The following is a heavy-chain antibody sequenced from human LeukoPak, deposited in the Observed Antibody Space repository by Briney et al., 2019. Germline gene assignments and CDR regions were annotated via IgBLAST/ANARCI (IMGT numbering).Heavy chain of an antibody. D-gene: IGHD5-24*01. V-gene: IGHV1-58*01. J-gene: IGHJ4*02. CDR1: GLTPASA. Sequence: ASVKVSCKASGLTPASAVQWVRQARGQRLEWVGWIVVHNGHTNYAQKFQERVTITRDMSTNTDYMELSSLRSEDTAVYYCVADHPNYDYWGQGTLITVSP. CDR2: IVVHNGHT. CDR3: VADHPNYDY.